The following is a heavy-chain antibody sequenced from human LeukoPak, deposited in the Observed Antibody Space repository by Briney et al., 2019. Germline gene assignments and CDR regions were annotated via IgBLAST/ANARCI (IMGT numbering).Heavy chain of an antibody. CDR1: RYTFTSYV. J-gene: IGHJ4*02. V-gene: IGHV1-18*01. Sequence: AAVNVSRKPSRYTFTSYVLSEVRQAPGQGLEWMGWINAYNGNTNYAHKLQDRVTQTTDTSTNTAHMELRSLRSDDTAVYYCARDGIVGAYRSDYWGQGTLVTVSS. D-gene: IGHD1-26*01. CDR3: ARDGIVGAYRSDY. CDR2: INAYNGNT.